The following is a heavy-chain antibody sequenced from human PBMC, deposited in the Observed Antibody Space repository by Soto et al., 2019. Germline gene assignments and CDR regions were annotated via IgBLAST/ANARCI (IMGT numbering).Heavy chain of an antibody. CDR3: AGNMYYHGSGSNQPPQEYEYFCSEV. D-gene: IGHD3-10*01. V-gene: IGHV3-53*04. Sequence: EVQLVESGGGLVQPGGSLRLSCAASGFTVSSNYMSWVRQAPGKGLEWVSVIYSGGSTYYADSVKGRFTISRHNSKNTLYLQMHSLRAEDTAAYYCAGNMYYHGSGSNQPPQEYEYFCSEVWGTGTTVPVSS. J-gene: IGHJ6*04. CDR2: IYSGGST. CDR1: GFTVSSNY.